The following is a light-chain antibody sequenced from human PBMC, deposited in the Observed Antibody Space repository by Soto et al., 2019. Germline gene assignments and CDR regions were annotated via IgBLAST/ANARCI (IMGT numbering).Light chain of an antibody. CDR1: QSIGSF. CDR3: QQSYSMPIT. Sequence: DIQMTQSPSSLSASLGDRVTLTCRASQSIGSFLHWYQQKPGKAPMVLIYTASSLQSGVPSRFSGSGSGTDFTLTISSLQPEDFATYYCQQSYSMPITFGQGTRLEIK. J-gene: IGKJ5*01. CDR2: TAS. V-gene: IGKV1-39*01.